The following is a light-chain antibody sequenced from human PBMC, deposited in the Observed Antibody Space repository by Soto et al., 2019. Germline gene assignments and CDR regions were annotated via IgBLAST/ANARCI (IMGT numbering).Light chain of an antibody. CDR2: GAS. Sequence: EIVMTQSPGTLSLSPGERATLSCRASQSVRGNYIAWYQQKPGRAPRLLISGASNRATGIPDRFSGSGSGTDFTLTISRLEPEDFAVYYCQQSGSAPETFGQGTKVEIK. J-gene: IGKJ1*01. CDR1: QSVRGNY. V-gene: IGKV3-20*01. CDR3: QQSGSAPET.